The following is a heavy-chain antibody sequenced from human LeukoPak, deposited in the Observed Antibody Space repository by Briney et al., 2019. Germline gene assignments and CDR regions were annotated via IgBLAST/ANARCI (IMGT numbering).Heavy chain of an antibody. J-gene: IGHJ4*02. V-gene: IGHV5-51*01. CDR3: ARLVDYYDSSGYYLRN. D-gene: IGHD3-22*01. CDR1: GYSFTSYW. CDR2: IYPGDSDT. Sequence: GGSLKISCKGPGYSFTSYWIGWVRQMPGKGLEWMGIIYPGDSDTRYSPSFQGQVTISADKSISTAYLQWSSLKASDTAMYYCARLVDYYDSSGYYLRNWGQGTLVTVSS.